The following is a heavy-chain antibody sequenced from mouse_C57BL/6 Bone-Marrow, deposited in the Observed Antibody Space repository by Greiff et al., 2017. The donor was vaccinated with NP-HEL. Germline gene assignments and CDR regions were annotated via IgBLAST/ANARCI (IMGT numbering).Heavy chain of an antibody. CDR3: ARGLGRSFAY. D-gene: IGHD4-1*01. CDR2: ISDGGSYT. Sequence: EVKLMESGGGLVKPGGSLKLSCAASGFTFSSYAMSWVRQTPEKRLEWVATISDGGSYTYYPDNVKGRFTISRDNAKNNLYLQMSHLKSEDTAMYYCARGLGRSFAYWGQGTLVTVSA. V-gene: IGHV5-4*03. J-gene: IGHJ3*01. CDR1: GFTFSSYA.